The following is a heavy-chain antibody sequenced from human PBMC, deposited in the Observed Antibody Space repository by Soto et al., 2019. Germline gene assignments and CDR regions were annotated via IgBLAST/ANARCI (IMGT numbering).Heavy chain of an antibody. Sequence: ETLSVTCAVYGGSFTGNYRSWIRQPPGKGLEWIGEVNDSGSTNFNPSLKSRVTISVDTSKKQFTLKLTSVTAADTAVYYCATDSATSYFGMDVWGHGTTVTVSS. J-gene: IGHJ6*02. CDR1: GGSFTGNY. CDR3: ATDSATSYFGMDV. CDR2: VNDSGST. V-gene: IGHV4-34*01. D-gene: IGHD1-26*01.